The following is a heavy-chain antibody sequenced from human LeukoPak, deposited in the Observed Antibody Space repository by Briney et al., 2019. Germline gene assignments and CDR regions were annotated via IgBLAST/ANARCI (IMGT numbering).Heavy chain of an antibody. Sequence: ASVKVSCKASGYTFTSYYMHWVRQAPGQGLEWMGIINPSGGSTSYAQKFQGRVTVTRDTSTSTVYMELSSLRSEDTAVYYCARERGKLRYFDWPHYYYGMDVWGKGTTVTVSS. CDR2: INPSGGST. D-gene: IGHD3-9*01. CDR1: GYTFTSYY. V-gene: IGHV1-46*01. CDR3: ARERGKLRYFDWPHYYYGMDV. J-gene: IGHJ6*04.